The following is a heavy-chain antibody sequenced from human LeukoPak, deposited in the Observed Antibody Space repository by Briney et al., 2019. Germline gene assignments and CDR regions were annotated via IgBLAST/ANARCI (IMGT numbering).Heavy chain of an antibody. J-gene: IGHJ4*02. Sequence: SETLSLTCAVSGGSISSSNWWSWVRQPPGKGLEWIGEIYHSGSTNYNPSLKSRVTISVDKSKNQFSLKLSSVTAADTAVYYCARGGRRPGIAAAGTPFDYWGQGTLVTVSS. CDR1: GGSISSSNW. D-gene: IGHD6-13*01. V-gene: IGHV4-4*02. CDR3: ARGGRRPGIAAAGTPFDY. CDR2: IYHSGST.